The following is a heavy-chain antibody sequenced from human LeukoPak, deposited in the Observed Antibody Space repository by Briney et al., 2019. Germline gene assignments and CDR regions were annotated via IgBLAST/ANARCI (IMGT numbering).Heavy chain of an antibody. CDR3: AKDRLRSSTSCYERFDY. CDR2: ISGSAGRT. CDR1: GFNFSSYA. V-gene: IGHV3-23*01. J-gene: IGHJ4*02. D-gene: IGHD2-2*01. Sequence: PGRSLRLSCAASGFNFSSYAMSWVRQAPGKGLEWVSGISGSAGRTYSADSVKGRFTISRDNSKNTLYVQMNSLRAEDTAVYYCAKDRLRSSTSCYERFDYWGQGTLVTVSS.